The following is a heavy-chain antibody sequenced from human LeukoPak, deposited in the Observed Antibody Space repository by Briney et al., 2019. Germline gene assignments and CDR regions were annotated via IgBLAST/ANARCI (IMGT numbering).Heavy chain of an antibody. J-gene: IGHJ4*02. CDR3: ARGGYSSGWYRFRYFDY. CDR1: GYTFTSYY. V-gene: IGHV1-18*04. D-gene: IGHD6-19*01. CDR2: ISAYNGNT. Sequence: ASVKVSCKASGYTFTSYYMHWVRQAPGQGLEWMGWISAYNGNTNYAQKLQGRVTMTTDTSTSTAYMELRSLRSDDTAVYYCARGGYSSGWYRFRYFDYWGQGTLVTVSS.